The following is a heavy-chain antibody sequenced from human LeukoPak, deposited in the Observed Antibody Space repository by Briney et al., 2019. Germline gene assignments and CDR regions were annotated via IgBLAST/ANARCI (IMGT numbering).Heavy chain of an antibody. Sequence: SEALSLTCTVSVGSISSDFWSWIRQPPGKGVEWIGDVYNSGSTNYKPSLRSRVPISVDTSKTQFSLKLASVTAADTAVYYCARRSTAMGPFDYWGQGTLVTVSA. CDR1: VGSISSDF. CDR2: VYNSGST. V-gene: IGHV4-59*08. J-gene: IGHJ4*02. CDR3: ARRSTAMGPFDY. D-gene: IGHD1-1*01.